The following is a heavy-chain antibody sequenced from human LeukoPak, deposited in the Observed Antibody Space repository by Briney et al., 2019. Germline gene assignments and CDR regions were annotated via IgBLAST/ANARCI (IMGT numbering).Heavy chain of an antibody. CDR2: ISWNSGSI. V-gene: IGHV3-9*01. CDR3: AKGYSSGYGSYWYFDL. Sequence: GGSLRLSCAASGFTFDDYAMHWVRQAPGKGLEWVSGISWNSGSIGYADSVKGRFTISRDNAKNSLYLQMNSLRAEDTALYYCAKGYSSGYGSYWYFDLWGRGTLVTVSS. CDR1: GFTFDDYA. D-gene: IGHD3-22*01. J-gene: IGHJ2*01.